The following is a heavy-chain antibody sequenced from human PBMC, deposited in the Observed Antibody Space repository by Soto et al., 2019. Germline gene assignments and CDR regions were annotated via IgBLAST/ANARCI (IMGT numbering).Heavy chain of an antibody. J-gene: IGHJ3*02. D-gene: IGHD6-19*01. CDR1: GYTFTSYY. Sequence: ASVKVSCKASGYTFTSYYMHWVRQAPGQGLEWMGIINPSGGSTSYAQKFQGRVTMTRDTSTSTVYMELSSLRSEDTAVYYCAREYSSGPENPPDAFDIWGQGTMVTVSS. V-gene: IGHV1-46*01. CDR2: INPSGGST. CDR3: AREYSSGPENPPDAFDI.